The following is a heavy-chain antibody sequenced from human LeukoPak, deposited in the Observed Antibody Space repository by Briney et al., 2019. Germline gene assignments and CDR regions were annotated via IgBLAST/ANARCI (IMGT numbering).Heavy chain of an antibody. J-gene: IGHJ4*02. CDR3: AKGAGTSKIGSFGY. CDR2: IRGSGDST. D-gene: IGHD1-7*01. CDR1: GFTFSSYA. Sequence: GGSLRLSCAASGFTFSSYAMTWVRQAPGKGLEWVSSIRGSGDSTYYADSVKGRFTLSGDNSKNTLHLQMNSLRAEDTAVYYCAKGAGTSKIGSFGYWGQGTLVTVSS. V-gene: IGHV3-23*01.